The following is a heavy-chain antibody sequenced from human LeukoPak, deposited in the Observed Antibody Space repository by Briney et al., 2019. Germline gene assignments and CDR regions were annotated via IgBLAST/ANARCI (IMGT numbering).Heavy chain of an antibody. J-gene: IGHJ5*02. CDR2: IYRSGST. Sequence: PSETLSLTCVVSGGSISSYNWWSWVRQPPGKGLEWIGEIYRSGSTNYNPSLKSRVTISLDKSKNQFSLKLSSVTAADTAVYYCATTAAAGTRLAWFDPWGQGTLVTVSS. CDR1: GGSISSYNW. D-gene: IGHD6-13*01. V-gene: IGHV4-4*02. CDR3: ATTAAAGTRLAWFDP.